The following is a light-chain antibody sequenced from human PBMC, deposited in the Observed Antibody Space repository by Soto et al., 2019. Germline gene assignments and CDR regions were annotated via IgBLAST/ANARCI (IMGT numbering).Light chain of an antibody. Sequence: SVLTQPASVTGSPGQSITISCTGTSSDVGGYNYVSWYQQHPGKAPKLMIYDVSNRPSGVSNRFSGSKSGNTASLTISGLQAEDEADYYCSSYTSSSTLYVFGT. V-gene: IGLV2-14*01. CDR2: DVS. CDR1: SSDVGGYNY. J-gene: IGLJ1*01. CDR3: SSYTSSSTLYV.